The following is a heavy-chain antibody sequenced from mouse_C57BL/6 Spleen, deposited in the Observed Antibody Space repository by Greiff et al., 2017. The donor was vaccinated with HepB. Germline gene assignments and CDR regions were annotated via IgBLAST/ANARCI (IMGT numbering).Heavy chain of an antibody. CDR1: GYTFTGYW. Sequence: QVQLQQSGAELMKPGASVKLSCKATGYTFTGYWIEWVKQRPGHGLEWIGEILPGSGSTNYNEKFKGKATFTADTSSITAYMQLSSLTTKDSAIYYCARSPSYYYYAMDYWGQGTSVTVSS. CDR3: ARSPSYYYYAMDY. J-gene: IGHJ4*01. CDR2: ILPGSGST. D-gene: IGHD1-1*01. V-gene: IGHV1-9*01.